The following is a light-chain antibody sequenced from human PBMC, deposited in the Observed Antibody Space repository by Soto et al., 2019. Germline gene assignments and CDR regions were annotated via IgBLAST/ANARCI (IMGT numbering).Light chain of an antibody. J-gene: IGKJ5*01. Sequence: DIQMKQSPSYLSTSVGDRVTITSRASQSISSYLNWYQQKPGKAPKLLIYAASSLQSGVPSRFSGSGSGTDFTRTISSLQPENVATYYEHQSYSARSTFGVGTRLEIK. CDR2: AAS. CDR3: HQSYSARST. CDR1: QSISSY. V-gene: IGKV1-39*01.